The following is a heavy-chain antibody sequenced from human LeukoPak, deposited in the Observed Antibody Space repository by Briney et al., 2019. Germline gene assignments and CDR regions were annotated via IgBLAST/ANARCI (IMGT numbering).Heavy chain of an antibody. CDR1: GGSISSYY. CDR3: ARDGSSGWYGSFDY. V-gene: IGHV4-59*01. CDR2: IYYSGST. D-gene: IGHD6-19*01. J-gene: IGHJ4*02. Sequence: PSETLSLTCTVSGGSISSYYWSWIRQPPGKGLEWIGYIYYSGSTNYNPSLKSRGTISVDTSKNQFSLKLSSVTAADTAVYYCARDGSSGWYGSFDYWGQGTLVTVSS.